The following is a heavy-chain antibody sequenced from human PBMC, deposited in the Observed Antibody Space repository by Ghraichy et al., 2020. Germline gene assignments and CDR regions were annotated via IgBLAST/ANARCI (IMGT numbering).Heavy chain of an antibody. CDR3: VRHGGGSNVRRWFDP. V-gene: IGHV4-34*01. Sequence: SETLSLTCAVYGGSFSAHYWSWIRQPPGKGLEWIGEINHSGTTNSNPSLRSRVTISVDTSKNQFSLHLNSVTAADTAVHFCVRHGGGSNVRRWFDPWGQGTLVTVSS. CDR1: GGSFSAHY. J-gene: IGHJ5*02. D-gene: IGHD2-15*01. CDR2: INHSGTT.